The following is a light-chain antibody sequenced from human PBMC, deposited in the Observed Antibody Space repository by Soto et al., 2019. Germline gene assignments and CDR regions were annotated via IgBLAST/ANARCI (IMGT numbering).Light chain of an antibody. CDR3: QSHDSSLSGVV. CDR1: SSNIGAGYD. J-gene: IGLJ2*01. V-gene: IGLV1-40*01. Sequence: QAVVTQPPSVSGAPGQRVTISCTESSSNIGAGYDVHWYQQLPGTAPKLLIYNNNNRPSGVPDRFSGSKSGTSASLAITGLQAEDEADYYCQSHDSSLSGVVFGGGTKLTVL. CDR2: NNN.